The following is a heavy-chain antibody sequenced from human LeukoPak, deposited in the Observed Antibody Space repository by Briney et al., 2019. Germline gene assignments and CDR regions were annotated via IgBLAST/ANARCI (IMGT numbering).Heavy chain of an antibody. V-gene: IGHV3-23*01. CDR2: ISGSGGST. J-gene: IGHJ4*02. CDR3: AKDTGSGSYWDY. Sequence: PGGSLRLSCAASGFTFSSYAMSWVRQAPGKGLEWVSAISGSGGSTYYADSVEGRFTISRDNSKNTLYLQMNSLRAEDTAVYYCAKDTGSGSYWDYWGQGTLVTVSS. CDR1: GFTFSSYA. D-gene: IGHD3-10*01.